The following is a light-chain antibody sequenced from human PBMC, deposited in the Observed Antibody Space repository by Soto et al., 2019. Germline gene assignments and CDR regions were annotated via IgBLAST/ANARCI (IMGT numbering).Light chain of an antibody. J-gene: IGLJ1*01. V-gene: IGLV2-11*01. CDR1: SSDVGGYNC. CDR3: SSYTRSSTPYV. Sequence: QSALTQPRSVSGSPGQSVTISCTGTSSDVGGYNCVSWYQQHPGKAPKLMIYDVTKRPSGVPDRFSGSKSGDTASLTISGLQAEDEADYYCSSYTRSSTPYVYGTGTKVTVL. CDR2: DVT.